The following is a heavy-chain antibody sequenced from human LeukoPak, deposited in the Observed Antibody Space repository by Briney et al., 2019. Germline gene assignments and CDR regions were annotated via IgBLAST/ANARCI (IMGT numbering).Heavy chain of an antibody. D-gene: IGHD4-17*01. J-gene: IGHJ4*02. CDR3: AKDRTTVTPDY. Sequence: GGSLRLSCAASGFTFSSYGMHWVRQAPGKVLEWVAFIRYDGSNKYYADSVKGRFTISRDNSKNTLYLQMNSLRAEDTAVYYCAKDRTTVTPDYWGQGTLVTVSS. V-gene: IGHV3-30*02. CDR2: IRYDGSNK. CDR1: GFTFSSYG.